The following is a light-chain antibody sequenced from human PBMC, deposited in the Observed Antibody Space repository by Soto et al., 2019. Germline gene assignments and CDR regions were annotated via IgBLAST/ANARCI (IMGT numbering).Light chain of an antibody. Sequence: QSVLTQPPSVSAAPGQRVTISCSGSSSNIGNNFVSWYQQFPGKAPKLLIFHTDKRPSGIPDRCSGSKSGTSDTLGITGLQTGDEADYYCETWDSCLNVEAFGGGTKLTVL. CDR1: SSNIGNNF. V-gene: IGLV1-51*01. J-gene: IGLJ3*02. CDR3: ETWDSCLNVEA. CDR2: HTD.